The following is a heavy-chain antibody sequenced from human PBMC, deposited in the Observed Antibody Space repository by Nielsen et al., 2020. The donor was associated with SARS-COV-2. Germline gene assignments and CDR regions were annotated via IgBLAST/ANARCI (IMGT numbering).Heavy chain of an antibody. CDR1: GFTFSSYW. D-gene: IGHD6-19*01. V-gene: IGHV3-74*01. CDR2: INSDGSST. J-gene: IGHJ4*02. Sequence: GESLKISCAASGFTFSSYWMHWVRQAPGKGLVWVSRINSDGSSTSYADSVKGRLTISRDNAKNTLYLQMNSLRAEDTAVYYCARASSGWYGDYWGQGTLVTVSS. CDR3: ARASSGWYGDY.